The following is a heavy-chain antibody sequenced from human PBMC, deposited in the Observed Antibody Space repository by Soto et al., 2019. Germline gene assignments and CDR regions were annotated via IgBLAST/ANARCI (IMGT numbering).Heavy chain of an antibody. CDR3: ARHVATKIVVAPYYFDC. V-gene: IGHV4-39*01. D-gene: IGHD3-22*01. CDR1: GGSISSSNYY. Sequence: SETLCLTCTVSGGSISSSNYYGGGIRQPPGKGLEWIGSIYYSGSTYYNPSLKSRVTISVDTSKNQFSLKLSSVTAADTAVYYCARHVATKIVVAPYYFDCWGQGNLVT. J-gene: IGHJ4*02. CDR2: IYYSGST.